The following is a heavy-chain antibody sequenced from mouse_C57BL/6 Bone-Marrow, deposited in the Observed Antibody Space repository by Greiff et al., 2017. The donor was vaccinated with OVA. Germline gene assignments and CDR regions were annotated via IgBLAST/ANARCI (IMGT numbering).Heavy chain of an antibody. CDR2: ISSGSSTI. CDR1: GFTFSDYG. Sequence: EVHLVESGGGLVKPGASLKLSCAASGFTFSDYGMHWVRQAPVKGLEWVAYISSGSSTIYYADTVKGRFTISRDNAKNTLFLQMTSLRSEDTAMYYYARAGITTVVAKRYAMDYWGQGTSVTVSS. V-gene: IGHV5-17*01. J-gene: IGHJ4*01. D-gene: IGHD1-1*01. CDR3: ARAGITTVVAKRYAMDY.